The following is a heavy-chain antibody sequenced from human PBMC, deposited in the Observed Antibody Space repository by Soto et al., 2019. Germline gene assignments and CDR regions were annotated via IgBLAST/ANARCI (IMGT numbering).Heavy chain of an antibody. J-gene: IGHJ4*02. V-gene: IGHV1-18*01. Sequence: GASVKVSCKASGYTFTTYGISWVRQAAGQGLEWMGWTSAYNGNTKYAQKVQGRVTMTTDTSTSTAYMELRSLRSDDTAVYYCARFYASGSYPYDYWGQGTLVTVSS. D-gene: IGHD3-10*01. CDR3: ARFYASGSYPYDY. CDR1: GYTFTTYG. CDR2: TSAYNGNT.